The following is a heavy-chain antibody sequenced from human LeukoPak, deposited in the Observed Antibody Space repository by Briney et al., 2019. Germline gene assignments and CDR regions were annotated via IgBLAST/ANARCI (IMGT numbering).Heavy chain of an antibody. CDR3: ARDVTMDGGYYFDY. CDR2: IISILGIA. Sequence: ASVKVSCKASGGTFSSYAISWVRRAPGQGLEWMGRIISILGIANYAQKFQGRVTITADKSTSTAYMELSSLRSEDTAVYYCARDVTMDGGYYFDYWGQGTLVTVSS. CDR1: GGTFSSYA. J-gene: IGHJ4*02. V-gene: IGHV1-69*04. D-gene: IGHD3-10*01.